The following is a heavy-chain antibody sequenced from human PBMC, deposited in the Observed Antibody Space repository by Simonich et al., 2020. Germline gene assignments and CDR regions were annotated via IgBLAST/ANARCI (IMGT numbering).Heavy chain of an antibody. Sequence: EVQLVESGGGLVQPGGSLRLSCAASGFTFSSYWMHWVRQAPGKGRWWVSRIISDGSSTSDADSVKGRFTISRDNAKNTLYLQMNSLRAEDTAVYYCARDYSNYDAFDIWGQGTMVTVSS. CDR3: ARDYSNYDAFDI. D-gene: IGHD4-4*01. CDR2: IISDGSST. J-gene: IGHJ3*02. CDR1: GFTFSSYW. V-gene: IGHV3-74*01.